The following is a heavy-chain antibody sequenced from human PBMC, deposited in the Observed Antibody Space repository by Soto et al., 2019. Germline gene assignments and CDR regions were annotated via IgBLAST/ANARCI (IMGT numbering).Heavy chain of an antibody. V-gene: IGHV3-7*01. CDR3: ARVAGLRFLEWLFQLFDY. D-gene: IGHD3-3*01. CDR1: GFTFSSYW. J-gene: IGHJ4*02. Sequence: GGSLRLSWAASGFTFSSYWMSWVRQAPGKGLEWVANIKQDGSEKYYVDSVKGRFTISRDNAKNSLYLQMNSLRAEDTAVYYCARVAGLRFLEWLFQLFDYWGQGTLVTAPQ. CDR2: IKQDGSEK.